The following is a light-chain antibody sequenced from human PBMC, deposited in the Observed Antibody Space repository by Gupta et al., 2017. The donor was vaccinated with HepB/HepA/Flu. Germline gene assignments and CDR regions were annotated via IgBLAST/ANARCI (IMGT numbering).Light chain of an antibody. J-gene: IGKJ1*01. Sequence: DIVMTQSPLSLSVTPGEPASISCRSSQSLLHSDGKNFMDWYLQKPGQSPQLLIFFGSNRAAGVTDRFSGSGLGKDFTLKISRGEAEDVGVYYCRQALQNPPWTFGQGTKVEIK. CDR1: QSLLHSDGKNF. CDR2: FGS. V-gene: IGKV2-28*01. CDR3: RQALQNPPWT.